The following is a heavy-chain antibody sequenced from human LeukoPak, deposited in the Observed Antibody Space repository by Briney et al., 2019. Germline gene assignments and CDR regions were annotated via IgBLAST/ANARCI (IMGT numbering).Heavy chain of an antibody. CDR1: GFTFSTYS. V-gene: IGHV3-15*04. CDR3: ATSITTPGAFDI. CDR2: IVSETVGGRT. Sequence: GGSLRLSCAASGFTFSTYSMNWVRQAPGKGLEWVARIVSETVGGRTDYAASVKGRFTISRDDSKSTLFLQMSSLKIEDTAVYYCATSITTPGAFDIWGQGVLVTVSS. D-gene: IGHD1-1*01. J-gene: IGHJ4*02.